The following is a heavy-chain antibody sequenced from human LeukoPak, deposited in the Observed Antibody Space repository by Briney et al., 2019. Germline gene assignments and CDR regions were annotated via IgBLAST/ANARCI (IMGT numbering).Heavy chain of an antibody. CDR2: IYYSGST. Sequence: PSETLSLTCTVSGGSISSYFWSWIRQPPGKGLEWIGYIYYSGSTNYNPSLKSRVTISVDPSKNQFSLKLTSVTAADTAVYYCARQKYSSSRYGAGDDYWGQGTLVTVSS. J-gene: IGHJ4*02. V-gene: IGHV4-59*01. D-gene: IGHD6-13*01. CDR1: GGSISSYF. CDR3: ARQKYSSSRYGAGDDY.